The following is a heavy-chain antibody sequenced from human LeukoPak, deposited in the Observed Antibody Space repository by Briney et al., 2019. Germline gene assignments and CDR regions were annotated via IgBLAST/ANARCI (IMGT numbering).Heavy chain of an antibody. D-gene: IGHD3-22*01. CDR1: GFTFGDSA. J-gene: IGHJ4*02. CDR2: IRTKAYGGTT. V-gene: IGHV3-49*03. CDR3: TSQAYDSRGYYYQLDY. Sequence: AGGSLRLSCTVSGFTFGDSAMSWFRQAPGKGLEWVGFIRTKAYGGTTEYAAPVKGRFTISRDDSKSIAYLLMNSLKTEDTAVYYCTSQAYDSRGYYYQLDYWGQGTLVTVSP.